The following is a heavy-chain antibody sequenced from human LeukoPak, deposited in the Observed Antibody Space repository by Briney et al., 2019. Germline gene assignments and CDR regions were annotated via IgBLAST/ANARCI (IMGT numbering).Heavy chain of an antibody. D-gene: IGHD1-20*01. Sequence: KPSETLSLTCTVSGYSVTSGHFWAWIRQPPGKGLEWIGSINHSGYTYYKPSLSSRIAISVDTSENQFSLTLTSVTAADTAMYYCARDLVPPSLYNWQYLGGAFDYWGQGTLVPVSS. V-gene: IGHV4-38-2*02. CDR2: INHSGYT. CDR3: ARDLVPPSLYNWQYLGGAFDY. J-gene: IGHJ4*02. CDR1: GYSVTSGHF.